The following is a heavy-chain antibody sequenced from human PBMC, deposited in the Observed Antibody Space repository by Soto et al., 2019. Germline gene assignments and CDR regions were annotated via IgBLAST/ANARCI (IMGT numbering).Heavy chain of an antibody. CDR2: IYYSGST. CDR1: GGSISSSSYY. Sequence: PSETLSLTCTVSGGSISSSSYYWGWIRQPPGKGLEWIGSIYYSGSTYYNPSLKSRVTISVDTSKNQSSLKLSSVTAADTAVYYCASDSYCSGGSCSNYWGQGTLVTVSS. V-gene: IGHV4-39*01. CDR3: ASDSYCSGGSCSNY. J-gene: IGHJ4*02. D-gene: IGHD2-15*01.